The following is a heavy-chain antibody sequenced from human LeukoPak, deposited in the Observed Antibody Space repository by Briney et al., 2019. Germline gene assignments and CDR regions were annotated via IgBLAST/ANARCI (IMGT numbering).Heavy chain of an antibody. CDR2: ISSSGSTI. D-gene: IGHD4-17*01. J-gene: IGHJ4*02. V-gene: IGHV3-11*01. CDR1: GFTFSDYY. CDR3: ARESPVTDFDY. Sequence: GGSLSLSCAASGFTFSDYYMSWIRQAPGKGLEWVSYISSSGSTIYYADSVKGRFTISRDNAKNSLYLQMNSLRAEDTAVYYCARESPVTDFDYWGRGTLVTVSS.